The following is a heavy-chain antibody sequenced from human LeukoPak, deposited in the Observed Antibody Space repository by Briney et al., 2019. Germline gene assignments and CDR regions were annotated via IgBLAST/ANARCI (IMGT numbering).Heavy chain of an antibody. D-gene: IGHD3-22*01. V-gene: IGHV4-38-2*02. CDR1: GYSISSGYY. J-gene: IGHJ3*02. CDR3: ARVGSGYFKGAFDI. Sequence: TSETLSLTCTVSGYSISSGYYWGWIRQPPGKGLEWIGSIYHSGRTFYNPSLKSRVTISVDTSKNQFSLKLTSVTAADTAVYYCARVGSGYFKGAFDIWGQGTMVTVSS. CDR2: IYHSGRT.